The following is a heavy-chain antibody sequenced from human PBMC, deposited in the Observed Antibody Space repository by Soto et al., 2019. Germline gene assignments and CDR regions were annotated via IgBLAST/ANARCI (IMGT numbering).Heavy chain of an antibody. V-gene: IGHV4-59*12. CDR2: IYYSGST. CDR1: GGSISSYY. J-gene: IGHJ4*02. Sequence: SETLSLTCTVSGGSISSYYWSWIRQPPGKGLEWIGYIYYSGSTNYNPSLKSRVTITVDRSKNQFSLKLSSVTAADTAVYYCARGNVVAIDYWGQGTLVTVSS. CDR3: ARGNVVAIDY. D-gene: IGHD2-21*01.